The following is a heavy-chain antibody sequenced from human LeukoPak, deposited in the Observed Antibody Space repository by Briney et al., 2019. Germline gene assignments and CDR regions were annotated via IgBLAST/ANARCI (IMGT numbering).Heavy chain of an antibody. D-gene: IGHD3-10*01. CDR3: AREGYYYGSGILYGMDV. CDR2: ISSSGSTI. Sequence: GGSLRLSCAASGFTFSSYEMNWVRQAPGKGLEWVSYISSSGSTIYYADSVKGRFTISRDNAKNSLYLQMNSLRAEDTAVYYCAREGYYYGSGILYGMDVWGQGTTVTVSS. J-gene: IGHJ6*02. V-gene: IGHV3-48*03. CDR1: GFTFSSYE.